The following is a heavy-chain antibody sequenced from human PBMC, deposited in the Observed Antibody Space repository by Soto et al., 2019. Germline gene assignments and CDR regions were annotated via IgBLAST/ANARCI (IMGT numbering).Heavy chain of an antibody. D-gene: IGHD6-19*01. CDR1: GFTFSSYA. CDR2: ISGSGGST. Sequence: EVQLLESGGGLVQPGGSLRLSCAASGFTFSSYAMSWLRQAPGKGLEWVSAISGSGGSTYYADSVKGRFTISRDNSKNALYLQMNSLRAEDTAVYYCAPFRYSSGWSVFDYWGQGTLVTVSS. J-gene: IGHJ4*02. CDR3: APFRYSSGWSVFDY. V-gene: IGHV3-23*01.